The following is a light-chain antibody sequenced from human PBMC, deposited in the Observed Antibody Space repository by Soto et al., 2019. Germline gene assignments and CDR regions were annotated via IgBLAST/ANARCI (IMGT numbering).Light chain of an antibody. J-gene: IGKJ3*01. CDR2: PAS. Sequence: EIVLTQSPGTLSLSPGERATLSRRASQSINNRYLAWYPQKPGQAPRLLIYPASNRATGTPERFSGSGSGTDFTLTSSRLGAKDFAEYYCQQFGRSPGVTFGPGTKVDIK. CDR1: QSINNRY. CDR3: QQFGRSPGVT. V-gene: IGKV3-20*01.